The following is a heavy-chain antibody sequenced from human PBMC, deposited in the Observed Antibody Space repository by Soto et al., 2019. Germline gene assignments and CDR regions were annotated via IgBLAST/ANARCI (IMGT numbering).Heavy chain of an antibody. V-gene: IGHV4-59*01. CDR3: ARYDMFSDSSSWYGGYYYYYGMDV. Sequence: PSETLSLTCTVSGGSISSYYWSWIRQPPGKGLEWIGYIYYSGSTNYNPSLKSRVTISVDTSKNQFSLKLSSVTAADTAVYYCARYDMFSDSSSWYGGYYYYYGMDVWGQGTTVTVSS. J-gene: IGHJ6*02. D-gene: IGHD6-13*01. CDR2: IYYSGST. CDR1: GGSISSYY.